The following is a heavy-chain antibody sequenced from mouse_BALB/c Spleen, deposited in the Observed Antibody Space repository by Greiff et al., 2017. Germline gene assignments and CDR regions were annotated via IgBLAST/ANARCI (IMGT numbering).Heavy chain of an antibody. CDR1: GFTFSSYG. CDR3: ARQGDYLFAY. V-gene: IGHV5-6*01. Sequence: EVMLVESGGDLVKPGGSLKLSCAASGFTFSSYGMSWVRQTPDKRLEWVATISSGGSYTYYPDSVKGRFTISRDNAKNTLYLQMSSLKSEDTAMYYCARQGDYLFAYWGQGTLVTVSA. J-gene: IGHJ3*01. CDR2: ISSGGSYT. D-gene: IGHD2-4*01.